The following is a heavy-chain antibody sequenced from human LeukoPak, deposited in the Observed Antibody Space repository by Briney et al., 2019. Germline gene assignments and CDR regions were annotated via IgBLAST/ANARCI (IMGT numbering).Heavy chain of an antibody. D-gene: IGHD1-14*01. CDR2: IRQDGSEK. V-gene: IGHV3-7*01. J-gene: IGHJ3*02. Sequence: GGSLRLSCAASGFTFSSYAMSWVRQAPGKGLEWVANIRQDGSEKYYVDSVKGRFTISRDNAKNSLYLQMNSLRAEDTAVYYCARDGIKYNNDAFDIWGQGTMVTVSS. CDR3: ARDGIKYNNDAFDI. CDR1: GFTFSSYA.